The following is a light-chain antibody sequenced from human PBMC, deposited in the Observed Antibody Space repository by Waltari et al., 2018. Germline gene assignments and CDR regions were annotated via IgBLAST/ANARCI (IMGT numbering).Light chain of an antibody. Sequence: EIVLTQSPGTLSLSPGETATLSCRASQSVSRALAWYQQKPGQAPRLLIYDAPTRATGTPDRFSGSGSGTDFSLTISRLEPEDFAVYYCQKYVRLPATFGQGTKVEIK. CDR3: QKYVRLPAT. V-gene: IGKV3-20*01. J-gene: IGKJ1*01. CDR2: DAP. CDR1: QSVSRA.